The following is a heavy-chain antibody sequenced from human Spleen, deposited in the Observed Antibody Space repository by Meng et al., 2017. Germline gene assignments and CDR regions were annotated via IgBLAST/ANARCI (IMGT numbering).Heavy chain of an antibody. CDR1: GGSISSSSYY. D-gene: IGHD3-10*01. CDR3: ARVYYGSGSYLGDVNADYYYGMDV. V-gene: IGHV4-39*07. CDR2: IYYSGST. J-gene: IGHJ6*02. Sequence: SETLSLTCTVSGGSISSSSYYWGWIRQPPGKGLEWIGSIYYSGSTYYNPSLKSRVIISVDTSKNQFSLKLSSVTAADTAVYYCARVYYGSGSYLGDVNADYYYGMDVWGQGTTVTVSS.